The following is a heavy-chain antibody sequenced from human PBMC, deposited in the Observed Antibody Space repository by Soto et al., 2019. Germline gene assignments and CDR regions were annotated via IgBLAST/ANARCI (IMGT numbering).Heavy chain of an antibody. CDR3: ARERDSSGYYPPGNWFDP. V-gene: IGHV4-30-4*01. CDR1: GGSISSGDYY. Sequence: SETLSLTCTVSGGSISSGDYYWSCIRQPPGKGLEWIGYIYYSGSTYYNPSLKSRVTISVDTSKNQFSLKLSSVTAADTAVYYCARERDSSGYYPPGNWFDPRGQGTLVTVSS. J-gene: IGHJ5*02. CDR2: IYYSGST. D-gene: IGHD3-22*01.